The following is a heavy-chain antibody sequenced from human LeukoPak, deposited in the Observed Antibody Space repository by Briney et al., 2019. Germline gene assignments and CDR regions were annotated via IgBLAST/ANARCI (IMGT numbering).Heavy chain of an antibody. CDR3: ARRFRTGGNIHHDAYDV. V-gene: IGHV4-4*09. J-gene: IGHJ3*01. CDR2: ICSVGSP. CDR1: GGSINDYF. Sequence: PSETLSLTCTVSGGSINDYFWGWIRQPPGKGLDWIGHICSVGSPTCSPSLMSRVSISVDSSKNQFSLELTSVTAADTAVYYCARRFRTGGNIHHDAYDVWGQGTVATVSS. D-gene: IGHD1-14*01.